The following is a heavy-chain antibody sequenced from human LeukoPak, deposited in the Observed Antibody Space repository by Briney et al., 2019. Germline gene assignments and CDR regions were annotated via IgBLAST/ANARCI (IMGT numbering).Heavy chain of an antibody. CDR2: ISSSSSYI. J-gene: IGHJ4*02. V-gene: IGHV3-21*01. Sequence: GGSLRLSCAASGFTFSSYSMNWVRQAPGKGLEWVSSISSSSSYIYYADSVKGRFTISRDNAKNSLYLQMNSLRAEDTAVYYCARMVGELLRETDYWGQGTLATVSS. D-gene: IGHD1-26*01. CDR3: ARMVGELLRETDY. CDR1: GFTFSSYS.